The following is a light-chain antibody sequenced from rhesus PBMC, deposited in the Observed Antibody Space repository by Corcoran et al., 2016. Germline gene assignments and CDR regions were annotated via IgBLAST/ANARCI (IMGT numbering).Light chain of an antibody. Sequence: EIVLTQSPTSMAVSQGERVTISCTASSSVSTSYLPWYQQKPGFPPRLLVYRRSSLASGVPARFSGSGSGTAYTLTISSMEAEDAANYDCQQGNSIPWTFGQGTKVEIK. J-gene: IGKJ1*01. CDR3: QQGNSIPWT. CDR2: RRS. CDR1: SSVSTS. V-gene: IGKV3-42*01.